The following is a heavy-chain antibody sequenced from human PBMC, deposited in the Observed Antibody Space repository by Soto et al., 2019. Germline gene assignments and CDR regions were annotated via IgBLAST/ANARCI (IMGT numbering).Heavy chain of an antibody. J-gene: IGHJ4*02. V-gene: IGHV3-30-3*01. CDR2: ISYDGSNK. Sequence: LRLSCAASGFTFSSYAMHWVRQAPGKGLEWVAVISYDGSNKYYADSVKGRFTISRDNSKNTLYLQMNSLRAEDTAVYYCARDSFRITMVRGVTLAPDYWGQGTLVTVSS. D-gene: IGHD3-10*01. CDR3: ARDSFRITMVRGVTLAPDY. CDR1: GFTFSSYA.